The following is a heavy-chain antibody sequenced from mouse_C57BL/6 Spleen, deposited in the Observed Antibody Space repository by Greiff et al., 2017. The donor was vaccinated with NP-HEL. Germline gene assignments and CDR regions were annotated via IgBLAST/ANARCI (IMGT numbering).Heavy chain of an antibody. Sequence: QVQLQQSGAELVKPGASVKISCKASGYAFSSYWMNWVKQRPGKGLEWIGQIYPGDGDTNYNGKFKGKATLTADKSSSTGYMRLSSLTSGDSAVYFCARVRVHGYWAYWGQGTLVTVSA. D-gene: IGHD2-3*01. CDR2: IYPGDGDT. CDR3: ARVRVHGYWAY. V-gene: IGHV1-80*01. J-gene: IGHJ3*01. CDR1: GYAFSSYW.